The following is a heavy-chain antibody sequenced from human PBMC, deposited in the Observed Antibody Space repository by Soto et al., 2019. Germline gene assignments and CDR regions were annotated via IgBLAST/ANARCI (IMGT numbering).Heavy chain of an antibody. CDR1: GFTFTSHG. CDR3: VRDLGCIRTSCHARFDF. D-gene: IGHD2-2*01. Sequence: EVQLVESGGGLVQPGGSLRLSCAGSGFTFTSHGMNWVRQAPGKGLEWVSHITSGSSSKYYADSVKGRFTISRDNAKKSVYLQMNSLRDEDTAVYYCVRDLGCIRTSCHARFDFWGQGTLVTVSS. J-gene: IGHJ4*02. CDR2: ITSGSSSK. V-gene: IGHV3-48*02.